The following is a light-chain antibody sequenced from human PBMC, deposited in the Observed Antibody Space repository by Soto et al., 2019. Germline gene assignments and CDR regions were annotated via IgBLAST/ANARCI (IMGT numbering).Light chain of an antibody. Sequence: DILMTQSPATLSLSPGGRATLSCRASQSVSSNLAWYQQKPGQAPRLLIQRASTRATGIPARFSGSGSGTELTLTISSLQSEDFAVYFCQQYNNSPGTFGQGTKVEIK. V-gene: IGKV3-15*01. CDR2: RAS. CDR1: QSVSSN. J-gene: IGKJ1*01. CDR3: QQYNNSPGT.